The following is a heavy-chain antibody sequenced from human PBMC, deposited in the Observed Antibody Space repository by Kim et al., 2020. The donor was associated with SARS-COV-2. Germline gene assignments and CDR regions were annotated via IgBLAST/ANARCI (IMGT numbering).Heavy chain of an antibody. Sequence: GGSLRLSCAGSGFSFSSYSMNWVRQAPGKGLEWISYISGSSNTIDYADSVKGRFTISRDNSKNTLYLQMNSLRAEDTAVYYCAKDLGAAAGTRTGDYWG. CDR2: ISGSSNTI. D-gene: IGHD6-13*01. CDR3: AKDLGAAAGTRTGDY. J-gene: IGHJ4*01. V-gene: IGHV3-48*01. CDR1: GFSFSSYS.